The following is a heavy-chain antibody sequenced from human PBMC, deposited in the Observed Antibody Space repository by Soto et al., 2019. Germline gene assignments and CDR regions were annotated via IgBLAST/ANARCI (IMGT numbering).Heavy chain of an antibody. CDR3: ATSPVDTAMVLDY. CDR2: IYHSGST. CDR1: GGSISSGGYS. D-gene: IGHD5-18*01. Sequence: PSETLSLTCAVSGGSISSGGYSWSWIRQPPGKGLEWIGYIYHSGSTYYNPSLKSRVTISVDRSKNQFSLKLSSVTAADTAVYYCATSPVDTAMVLDYWGQGTLVTVSS. J-gene: IGHJ4*02. V-gene: IGHV4-30-2*01.